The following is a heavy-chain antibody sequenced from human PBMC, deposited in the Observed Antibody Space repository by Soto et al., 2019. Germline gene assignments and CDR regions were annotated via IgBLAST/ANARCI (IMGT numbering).Heavy chain of an antibody. Sequence: SETLSLTCAVYGGSLRGYYWSWIRQSPGKGLEWIGEINHSGSTKYNPSLKSRVTISVDTSKNQFSLKLTSVTAADTAVYYCARDLWGYCGTDCYPLDVWGQGTTVTV. CDR1: GGSLRGYY. CDR2: INHSGST. D-gene: IGHD2-21*02. V-gene: IGHV4-34*01. CDR3: ARDLWGYCGTDCYPLDV. J-gene: IGHJ6*02.